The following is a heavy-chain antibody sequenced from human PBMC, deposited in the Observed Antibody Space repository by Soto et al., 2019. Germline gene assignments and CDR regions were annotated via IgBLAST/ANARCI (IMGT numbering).Heavy chain of an antibody. V-gene: IGHV3-23*01. D-gene: IGHD6-6*01. CDR1: GFTFSSYA. CDR2: ISGSGATT. Sequence: EVQLLESGGGLVQPGGSLRLSCAASGFTFSSYAMSWVRQAPGKGLEWVSAISGSGATTYHADSVKGRFTISRDNSKNKLYLQMNSLRAEDTAVYYCAKDRMGIAPRLLDYWGQGTLVTVSS. CDR3: AKDRMGIAPRLLDY. J-gene: IGHJ4*02.